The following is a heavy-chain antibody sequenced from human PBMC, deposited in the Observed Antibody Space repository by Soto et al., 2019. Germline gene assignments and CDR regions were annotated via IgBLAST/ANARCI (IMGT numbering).Heavy chain of an antibody. Sequence: QVQLVESGGGVVQPGRSLRLSCAASGFTFSSYAMHWVRQAPGKGLEWVAVISYDGSNKYYADSVKGRFTISRDNSKNTLYLQMNSLRAEDTAVYYCARSDDVGVTADYWGQGTLVTVSS. V-gene: IGHV3-30-3*01. CDR1: GFTFSSYA. CDR3: ARSDDVGVTADY. J-gene: IGHJ4*02. CDR2: ISYDGSNK. D-gene: IGHD2-21*02.